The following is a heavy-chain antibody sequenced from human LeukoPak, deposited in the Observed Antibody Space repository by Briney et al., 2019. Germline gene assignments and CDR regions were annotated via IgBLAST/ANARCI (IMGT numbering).Heavy chain of an antibody. CDR2: FSGKTTYI. CDR3: ARDGSSGWYSYYYMDV. J-gene: IGHJ6*03. CDR1: GFRVSSYN. V-gene: IGHV3-21*01. D-gene: IGHD6-19*01. Sequence: GGSLRLSCAASGFRVSSYNMTWVRQAPGKGLEWVSSFSGKTTYIFYADSVKGRFTISRDNSKNTLYLQMNSLRAEDTAVYYCARDGSSGWYSYYYMDVWGKGTTVTVSS.